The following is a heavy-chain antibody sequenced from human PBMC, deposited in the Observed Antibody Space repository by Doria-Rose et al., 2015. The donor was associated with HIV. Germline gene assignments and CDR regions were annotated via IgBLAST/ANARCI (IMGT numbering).Heavy chain of an antibody. CDR3: ARMGSYRELDY. CDR2: TYYTGTS. Sequence: GLVKPSETLSLTCSVSGASVSSRGYYRNWIRQVPGKGLESLGYTYYTGTSDYSPSLKSRLNMAVDTSKNQFSLKLSFVTVADTAVYYCARMGSYRELDYWGQGALVIVSA. D-gene: IGHD3-3*01. V-gene: IGHV4-31*03. J-gene: IGHJ4*02. CDR1: GASVSSRGYY.